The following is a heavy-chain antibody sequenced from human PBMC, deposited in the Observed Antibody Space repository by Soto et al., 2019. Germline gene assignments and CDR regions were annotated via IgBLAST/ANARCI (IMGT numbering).Heavy chain of an antibody. D-gene: IGHD3-3*01. J-gene: IGHJ4*02. CDR3: ARVHQGRFLEWLSGSYYFDY. CDR1: GGSISSSSYY. V-gene: IGHV4-39*01. CDR2: IYYSGST. Sequence: SETLSLTCTVSGGSISSSSYYWGWIRQPPGKGLEWIGSIYYSGSTYYNPSLKSRVTISVDTSKNQFSLKLSSVTAADTAVYYCARVHQGRFLEWLSGSYYFDYWGQGTLVTVSS.